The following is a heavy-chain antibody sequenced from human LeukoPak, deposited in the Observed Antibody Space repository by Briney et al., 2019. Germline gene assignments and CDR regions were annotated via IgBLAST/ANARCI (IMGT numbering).Heavy chain of an antibody. CDR1: GGTFSSYA. CDR3: ARDTRKRFDY. V-gene: IGHV1-18*01. J-gene: IGHJ4*02. Sequence: ASVKVSCKASGGTFSSYAISWVRQAPGQGLEWMGWISAYNGNTNYAQKLQGRVTMTTDTSTSTAYMELRSLRSDDTAVYYCARDTRKRFDYWGQGTLVTVSS. CDR2: ISAYNGNT.